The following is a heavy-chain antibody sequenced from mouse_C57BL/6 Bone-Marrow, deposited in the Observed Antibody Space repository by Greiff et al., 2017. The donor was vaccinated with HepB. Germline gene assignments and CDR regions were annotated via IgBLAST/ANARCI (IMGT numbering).Heavy chain of an antibody. CDR3: TTFSYSNYAAWFAY. Sequence: VHVKQSGAELVRPGASVKLSCTASGFNIKDYYMHWVKQRPEQGLEWIGRIDPEDGDTEYAPKFQGKATMTADTSSNTAYLQLSSLTSEDTAVYYCTTFSYSNYAAWFAYWGQGTLVTVSA. J-gene: IGHJ3*01. V-gene: IGHV14-1*01. CDR1: GFNIKDYY. CDR2: IDPEDGDT. D-gene: IGHD2-5*01.